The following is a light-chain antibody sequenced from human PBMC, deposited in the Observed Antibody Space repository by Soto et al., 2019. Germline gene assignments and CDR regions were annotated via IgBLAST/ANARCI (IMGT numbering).Light chain of an antibody. Sequence: EIVMTQSPATLSVSPGERVTLSSWASQSINRDLAWYQQRPGQAPRLLIYDASTRATGIPVRFSGSGSGTDFTLTISSLQSEDSAVYYCQQDNDWPLTFGGGTKVEIK. J-gene: IGKJ4*01. CDR2: DAS. CDR1: QSINRD. CDR3: QQDNDWPLT. V-gene: IGKV3-15*01.